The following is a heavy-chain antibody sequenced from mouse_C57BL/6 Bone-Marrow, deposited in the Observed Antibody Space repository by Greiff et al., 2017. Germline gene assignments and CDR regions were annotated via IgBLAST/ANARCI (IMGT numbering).Heavy chain of an antibody. CDR1: GYTFTSYW. CDR2: IDPEDGDT. J-gene: IGHJ4*01. CDR3: TYYYGSSPYYYAMDY. Sequence: QVQLQQPGAELVRPGTSVKLSCKASGYTFTSYWMHWVKQRPGQGLEWIGRIDPEDGDTEYAPKFQGKATMTADTSSNTAYLQLSSLTSEDTAVYYCTYYYGSSPYYYAMDYWGQGTSVTVSS. D-gene: IGHD1-1*01. V-gene: IGHV1-59*01.